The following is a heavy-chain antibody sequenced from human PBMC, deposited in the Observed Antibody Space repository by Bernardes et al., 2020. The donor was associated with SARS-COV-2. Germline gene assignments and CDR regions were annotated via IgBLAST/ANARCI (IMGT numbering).Heavy chain of an antibody. D-gene: IGHD2-15*01. Sequence: GGSLRLSCEVSDFTFSSYAMGWVRQAPGKGLEWVSIIGRSGGNTYYADSVKGRFTISRDNSRNVLYLQMNSLRADDTAVYYCARDRYCSGGSCFSDLWGQGTLVTVSS. J-gene: IGHJ4*02. CDR2: IGRSGGNT. V-gene: IGHV3-23*01. CDR3: ARDRYCSGGSCFSDL. CDR1: DFTFSSYA.